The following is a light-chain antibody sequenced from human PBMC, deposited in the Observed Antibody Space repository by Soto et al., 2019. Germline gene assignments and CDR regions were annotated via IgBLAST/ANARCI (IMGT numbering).Light chain of an antibody. J-gene: IGKJ4*01. CDR3: QPYNNWPLT. V-gene: IGKV3-15*01. CDR2: GAF. CDR1: QSVSSN. Sequence: EIVMTQSPATLSVSPVERATLSCRASQSVSSNLAWYQQTPGQAPRLLIYGAFTGATGVPARFSGSGSGTEFTLTISSLQSEDFAVYYCQPYNNWPLTCGGGTKGDIK.